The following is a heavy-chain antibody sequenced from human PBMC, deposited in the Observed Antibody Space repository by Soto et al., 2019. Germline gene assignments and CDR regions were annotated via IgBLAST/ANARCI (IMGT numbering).Heavy chain of an antibody. CDR2: IWYDGRNK. V-gene: IGHV3-33*01. CDR3: ARDRTHDDGDYGPAY. CDR1: GFTVSSYG. J-gene: IGHJ4*02. Sequence: QVQLVESRGGVVQPGRSLRLSCAASGFTVSSYGMHWVRQAPGKGLEWVADIWYDGRNKYYADSVKCRFTISRDNSKNTLVRQMNSLSAEYTAVYYSARDRTHDDGDYGPAYWGQGTLVTVSS. D-gene: IGHD4-17*01.